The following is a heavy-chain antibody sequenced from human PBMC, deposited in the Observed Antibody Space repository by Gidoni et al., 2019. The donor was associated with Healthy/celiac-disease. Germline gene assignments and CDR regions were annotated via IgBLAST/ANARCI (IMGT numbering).Heavy chain of an antibody. CDR2: INHSGST. V-gene: IGHV4-34*01. Sequence: QVQLQQSGAGLLKPSQTLSLTCAVYGGSFSGYYRSWIRQPPGKGLEWIGEINHSGSTNYNPALKSRVTISVDTSKNQFSLKLSSVTAADTAVYYCARLVSVLLWFGESNNWFDPWGQGTLVTVSS. J-gene: IGHJ5*02. CDR3: ARLVSVLLWFGESNNWFDP. D-gene: IGHD3-10*01. CDR1: GGSFSGYY.